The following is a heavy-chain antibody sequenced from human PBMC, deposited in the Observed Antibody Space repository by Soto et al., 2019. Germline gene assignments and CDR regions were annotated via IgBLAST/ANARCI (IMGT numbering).Heavy chain of an antibody. Sequence: EVHLLESGGGLVQPGGSLRLSCAASGFTFSSYVISWVRQAPGKGLEWVSAISGSGGSTYYADSVKGRFTISRDNSKNTLYLQMNSLRAADTAVYYCAKMRFDSYPYYFHYWGQGTLVTVSS. CDR1: GFTFSSYV. CDR3: AKMRFDSYPYYFHY. D-gene: IGHD2-21*01. V-gene: IGHV3-23*01. CDR2: ISGSGGST. J-gene: IGHJ4*02.